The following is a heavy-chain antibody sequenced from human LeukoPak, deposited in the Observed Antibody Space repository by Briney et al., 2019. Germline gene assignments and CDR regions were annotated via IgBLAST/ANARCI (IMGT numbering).Heavy chain of an antibody. CDR1: GFTVSSNY. CDR3: ARSVDIDY. D-gene: IGHD5-12*01. J-gene: IGHJ4*02. CDR2: ISSSSSTI. Sequence: GGSLRLSCAASGFTVSSNYMNWVRQAPGKGQEWVSYISSSSSTIYYADSVKGRFTISRDNAKNSLYLQMNSLRAEDTAVYYCARSVDIDYWGQGTLVTVSS. V-gene: IGHV3-48*01.